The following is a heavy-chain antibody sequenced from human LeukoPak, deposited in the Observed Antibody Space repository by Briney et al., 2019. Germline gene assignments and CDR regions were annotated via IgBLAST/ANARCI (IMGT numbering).Heavy chain of an antibody. V-gene: IGHV4-59*01. Sequence: SETLSLTCTVSGGSTSSYYWSWSRQPPGKGLEWIGYIYYSGSTNYNPSLKSRVTISIDTSKNQFSLKLSSVTAADTAVYYCARLRNYCDYWGQGTLVTVSS. CDR2: IYYSGST. J-gene: IGHJ4*02. CDR3: ARLRNYCDY. CDR1: GGSTSSYY. D-gene: IGHD4-17*01.